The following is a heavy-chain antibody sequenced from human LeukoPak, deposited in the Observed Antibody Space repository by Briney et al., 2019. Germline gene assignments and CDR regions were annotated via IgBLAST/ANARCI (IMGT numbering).Heavy chain of an antibody. CDR3: ASAHYGSGSYYYYYYMDV. V-gene: IGHV1-69*06. CDR2: IIPIFGTA. J-gene: IGHJ6*03. D-gene: IGHD3-10*01. CDR1: GGTFSSYA. Sequence: GASVKVSCKASGGTFSSYAISWVRQAPGQGLEWMGGIIPIFGTANYAQKFQGRVTITADKSTSTAYMELSSLRSEDTAVYHCASAHYGSGSYYYYYYMDVWGKGTTVTVSS.